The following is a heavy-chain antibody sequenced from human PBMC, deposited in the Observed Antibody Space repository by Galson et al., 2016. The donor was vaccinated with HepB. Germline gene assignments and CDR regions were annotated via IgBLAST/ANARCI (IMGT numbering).Heavy chain of an antibody. CDR1: GYIFTGYY. CDR3: ARARFCVAGNCQFWFDP. D-gene: IGHD2-15*01. J-gene: IGHJ5*02. Sequence: SVKVSCKASGYIFTGYYLHWVRQAPGQGLEWMGWINPSNGGTAYAQKFQGSVTLTRDTSMSTVFMELTSLTSDDTAVYFCARARFCVAGNCQFWFDPWGQGTLVTVSS. CDR2: INPSNGGT. V-gene: IGHV1-2*04.